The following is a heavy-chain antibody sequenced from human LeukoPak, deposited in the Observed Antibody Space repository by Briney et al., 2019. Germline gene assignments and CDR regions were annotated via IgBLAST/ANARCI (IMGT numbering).Heavy chain of an antibody. Sequence: GGSLRLSCTASGFSFSSYWMHWVRQAPGKGLVWVSRINSDGSSTSYADSVKGRFTISRDNAKNTLYLQMNSLRAEDTAVYYCARGSGWFYFDYWGQGTLVTVSS. J-gene: IGHJ4*02. D-gene: IGHD6-19*01. CDR3: ARGSGWFYFDY. V-gene: IGHV3-74*01. CDR1: GFSFSSYW. CDR2: INSDGSST.